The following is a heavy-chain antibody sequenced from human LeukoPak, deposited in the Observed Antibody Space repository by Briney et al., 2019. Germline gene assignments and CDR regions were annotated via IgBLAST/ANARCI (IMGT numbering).Heavy chain of an antibody. CDR1: GYTFTSYG. Sequence: GASVKVSCKASGYTFTSYGISWVRQAPGQGLEWMGWISAYNGNTNYAQKLQGRVTMTTDTSTSTAYMELRSLRSDDTAVYYCARDGRYDYVWGSYRKDAFDIWGQGTMVTVSS. CDR2: ISAYNGNT. D-gene: IGHD3-16*02. V-gene: IGHV1-18*01. CDR3: ARDGRYDYVWGSYRKDAFDI. J-gene: IGHJ3*02.